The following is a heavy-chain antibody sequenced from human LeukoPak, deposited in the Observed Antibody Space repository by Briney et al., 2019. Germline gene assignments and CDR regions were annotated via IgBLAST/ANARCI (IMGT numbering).Heavy chain of an antibody. D-gene: IGHD2-15*01. CDR3: AKQLGYCGDGSCYSPY. CDR1: GFTFSSYA. CDR2: ISGSGGST. V-gene: IGHV3-23*01. J-gene: IGHJ4*02. Sequence: GGSLRLSCAASGFTFSSYAMSWVRQAPGKGLEWVSAISGSGGSTYYADSVKSRFTISRDNSKNTLYLQMNSLRAEDTAVYYCAKQLGYCGDGSCYSPYWGQGTLVTVSS.